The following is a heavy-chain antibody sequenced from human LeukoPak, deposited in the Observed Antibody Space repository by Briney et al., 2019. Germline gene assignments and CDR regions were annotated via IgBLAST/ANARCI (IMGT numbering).Heavy chain of an antibody. D-gene: IGHD4-17*01. CDR2: ISGSGGST. CDR3: AKHYGDSPGVYFDL. Sequence: GGSLSLSCAASGFTFSSYAMSWVRQAPGKGLEWVSAISGSGGSTYYADSVKGRFTISRDNSKNTLYLQMNSLRAEDTAVYYCAKHYGDSPGVYFDLWGRGTLVTVSS. J-gene: IGHJ2*01. CDR1: GFTFSSYA. V-gene: IGHV3-23*01.